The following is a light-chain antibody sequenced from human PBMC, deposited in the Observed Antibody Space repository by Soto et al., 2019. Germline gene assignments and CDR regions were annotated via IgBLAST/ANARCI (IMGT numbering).Light chain of an antibody. CDR3: QQYDEWPLT. V-gene: IGKV3-15*01. CDR2: DSS. CDR1: QSVGRS. Sequence: VLTHSPATLSVSPGEGATLSCRASQSVGRSLAWYQQKPGQTPRLLMFDSSTRATGIPAKFSGSGSGTEFTLTISSLQSEDFAIFYCQQYDEWPLTFGPGTKVEI. J-gene: IGKJ3*01.